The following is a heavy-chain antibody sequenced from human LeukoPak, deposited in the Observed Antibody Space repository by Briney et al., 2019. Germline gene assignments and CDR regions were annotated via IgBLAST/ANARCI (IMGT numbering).Heavy chain of an antibody. V-gene: IGHV1-69*13. J-gene: IGHJ4*02. Sequence: SVKVSCKASGGTFSSYAISWVRQAPGQGLEWMGGIIPVFGPPNNAQKFQDRVTITADESTSTAYMELRSLRSDDTAVYYCARDSDGSGSYHYWGQGTLVTVSS. D-gene: IGHD3-10*01. CDR1: GGTFSSYA. CDR2: IIPVFGPP. CDR3: ARDSDGSGSYHY.